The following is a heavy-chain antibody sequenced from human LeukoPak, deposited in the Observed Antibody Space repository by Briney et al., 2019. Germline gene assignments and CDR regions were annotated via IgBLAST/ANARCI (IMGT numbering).Heavy chain of an antibody. Sequence: GGSLRLSCAASGFTFDDYAMHWVRQAPGKGLEWVSLISWDGGSTYYAESVKGRFTISRDNSKNSLYLQMNSLRAEDTALYYCAKEDWPDYYYYGMDVWGKGTTVTVSS. CDR2: ISWDGGST. J-gene: IGHJ6*04. CDR3: AKEDWPDYYYYGMDV. D-gene: IGHD3-9*01. V-gene: IGHV3-43D*04. CDR1: GFTFDDYA.